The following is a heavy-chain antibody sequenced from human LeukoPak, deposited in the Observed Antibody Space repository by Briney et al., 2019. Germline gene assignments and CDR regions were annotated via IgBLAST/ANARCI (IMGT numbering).Heavy chain of an antibody. J-gene: IGHJ4*02. Sequence: GGSLRLSCAASGFTFNNAWMSWVRQAPGKGLEWVGRIKSKTDGGTTDFAAPVKGRFTISRDDSKNTLYLQMNSLKTEDTAVYYCTTYTSGSARPFDYWGQGTLVTVSS. CDR3: TTYTSGSARPFDY. V-gene: IGHV3-15*01. CDR2: IKSKTDGGTT. CDR1: GFTFNNAW. D-gene: IGHD3-10*01.